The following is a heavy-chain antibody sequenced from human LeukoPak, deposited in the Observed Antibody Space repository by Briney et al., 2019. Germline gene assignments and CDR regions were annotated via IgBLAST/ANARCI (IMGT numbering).Heavy chain of an antibody. J-gene: IGHJ3*02. CDR3: AREAWDAFDI. CDR2: INGDGSTT. Sequence: GGSLRLSCAASGFTFSTYGRHWFRQAPGKGLVWVSRINGDGSTTDYADSVEGRLTISRDNAENTLYLQMNSLRAEDTAVYYCAREAWDAFDIWGQGTMVTVSS. V-gene: IGHV3-74*01. CDR1: GFTFSTYG.